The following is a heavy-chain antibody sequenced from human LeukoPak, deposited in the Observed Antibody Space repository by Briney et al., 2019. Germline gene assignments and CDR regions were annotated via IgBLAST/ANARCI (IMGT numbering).Heavy chain of an antibody. CDR2: ISYDGSNK. J-gene: IGHJ4*02. CDR1: GFTFSSYG. Sequence: PGGSLRLSCAASGFTFSSYGMHWVRQAPGKGLEWVAVISYDGSNKYYADSVKGRFTISRDNSKNTLYLQMNSLRAEDTAVYYCAKNVLLWFGELSYFDYWGQGTLVTVSS. CDR3: AKNVLLWFGELSYFDY. D-gene: IGHD3-10*01. V-gene: IGHV3-30*18.